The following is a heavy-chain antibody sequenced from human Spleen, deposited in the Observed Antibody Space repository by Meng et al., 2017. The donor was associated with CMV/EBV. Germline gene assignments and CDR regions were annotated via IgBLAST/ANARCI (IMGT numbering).Heavy chain of an antibody. CDR3: AIGGSDCTSTSCSSADY. V-gene: IGHV1-8*02. CDR1: GYTFTGYD. J-gene: IGHJ4*02. D-gene: IGHD2-2*01. Sequence: ASVKVSCKASGYTFTGYDLHWVRQAPGQGLEWMGWMNPNTGYTGYAQKFQGRVTMTRNTSISTAYMELSGLRSEDTAVYYCAIGGSDCTSTSCSSADYWGQGTLVTVSS. CDR2: MNPNTGYT.